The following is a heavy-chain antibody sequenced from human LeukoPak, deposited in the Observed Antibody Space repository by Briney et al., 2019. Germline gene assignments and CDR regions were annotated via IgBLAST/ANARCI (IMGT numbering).Heavy chain of an antibody. D-gene: IGHD2-8*01. CDR3: ARVALPGVYYFDY. CDR2: IYYSGST. CDR1: GGSISSSSYY. J-gene: IGHJ4*02. V-gene: IGHV4-39*07. Sequence: SETLSLTCTVSGGSISSSSYYWGWIRQPPGKGLEWIGSIYYSGSTYYNPSLKSRVTISVDTSKSQFSLKLSSVTAADTAVYYCARVALPGVYYFDYWGQGTLVTVSS.